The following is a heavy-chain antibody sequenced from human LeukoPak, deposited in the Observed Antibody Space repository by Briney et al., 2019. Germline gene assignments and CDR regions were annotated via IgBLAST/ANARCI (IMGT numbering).Heavy chain of an antibody. CDR1: GGSISSYY. CDR2: IYYSGST. CDR3: ARDVRNYYGSGSYSYFDY. V-gene: IGHV4-59*01. Sequence: SETLSLTCTVSGGSISSYYWSWIRQPPGKGLEWIGYIYYSGSTNYSPSLKSRVTISVDTSKNQFSLELSSVTAADTAVYYCARDVRNYYGSGSYSYFDYWGQGTLVTVSS. D-gene: IGHD3-10*01. J-gene: IGHJ4*02.